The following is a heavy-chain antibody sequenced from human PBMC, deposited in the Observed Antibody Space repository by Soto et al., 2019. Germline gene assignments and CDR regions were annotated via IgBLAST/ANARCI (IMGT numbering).Heavy chain of an antibody. CDR2: LSFTGDGT. D-gene: IGHD2-8*02. V-gene: IGHV3-23*01. Sequence: GGSLRLSCTASGFIFTNYAMSWVRQAPGKGLEWVSSLSFTGDGTYYRDSVKGRFTISRDRSKNTLYLQMNGLRAEDTAVYFCAKRGRFCTGGGCSNPLYYFDYWGLGTLVTVSS. CDR3: AKRGRFCTGGGCSNPLYYFDY. CDR1: GFIFTNYA. J-gene: IGHJ4*02.